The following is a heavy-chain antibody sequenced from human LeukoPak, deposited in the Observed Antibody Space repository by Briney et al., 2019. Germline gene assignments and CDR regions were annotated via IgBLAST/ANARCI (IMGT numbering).Heavy chain of an antibody. CDR2: IFYNEGT. J-gene: IGHJ3*02. Sequence: SETLSLTCTVSSGSFRTYYWSWIRQPPEKGLEWIGYIFYNEGTSYNPSLKSRVTISVDTSNNQLSLKVNSVTAADTAMYYCVKSNSRYQPWTLDIWGRGTMVTVSS. D-gene: IGHD2-2*01. CDR1: SGSFRTYY. V-gene: IGHV4-59*01. CDR3: VKSNSRYQPWTLDI.